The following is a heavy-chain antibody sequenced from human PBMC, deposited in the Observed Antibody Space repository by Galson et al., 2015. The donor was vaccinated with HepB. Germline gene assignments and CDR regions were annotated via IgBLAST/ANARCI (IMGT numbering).Heavy chain of an antibody. Sequence: SVKVSCKASGYTFTSYGISWVRQAPGQGLEWMGWISAYNGNTNYAQKLQGRVTMTTDTSTSTAYMELRSLRSDDTAVYYCARETTVTLYYYYYGMDVWGQGTTVTVSS. CDR3: ARETTVTLYYYYYGMDV. CDR2: ISAYNGNT. J-gene: IGHJ6*02. V-gene: IGHV1-18*04. CDR1: GYTFTSYG. D-gene: IGHD4-17*01.